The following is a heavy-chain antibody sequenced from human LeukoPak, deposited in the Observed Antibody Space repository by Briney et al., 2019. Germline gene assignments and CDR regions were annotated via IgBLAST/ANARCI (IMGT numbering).Heavy chain of an antibody. CDR3: AQGSARRGSSGYDILDY. D-gene: IGHD5-12*01. CDR2: ISYDGSNK. V-gene: IGHV3-30*18. Sequence: PGGSLRLSCAASGFTFSSYGMHWVRQAPGKGLEWVAVISYDGSNKYYVDSVKGRFTISRDNSKNTLYLQMNSLRAEDTAVYYCAQGSARRGSSGYDILDYWGQGTLVTVSS. J-gene: IGHJ4*02. CDR1: GFTFSSYG.